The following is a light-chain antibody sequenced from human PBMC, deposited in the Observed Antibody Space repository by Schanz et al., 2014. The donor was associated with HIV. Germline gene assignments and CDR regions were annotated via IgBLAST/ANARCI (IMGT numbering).Light chain of an antibody. CDR3: QQRSDWPPEVT. CDR2: DAS. Sequence: EIVLTQSPGTLSLSPGERATLSCRASRTVGSSYLAWYQQEPGQAPRLLIYDASNRATGVPARFSATGSGTDFTLTIDSLEPEDFAVYYCQQRSDWPPEVTFGQGTRLEIK. J-gene: IGKJ5*01. V-gene: IGKV3-11*01. CDR1: RTVGSSY.